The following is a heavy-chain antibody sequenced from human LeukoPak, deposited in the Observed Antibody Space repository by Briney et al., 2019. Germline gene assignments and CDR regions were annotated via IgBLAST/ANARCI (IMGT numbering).Heavy chain of an antibody. V-gene: IGHV3-21*04. CDR1: GFTFSSYS. Sequence: GGSPRLSCAASGFTFSSYSMNWVRQAPGKGLEWVSSISSSSSYIYYADSVKGRFTISRDNAKNSLYLQMNSLRAEDTAVYYCARPNFNYYYYYMDVWGKGTTVAISS. J-gene: IGHJ6*03. CDR3: ARPNFNYYYYYMDV. D-gene: IGHD1-1*01. CDR2: ISSSSSYI.